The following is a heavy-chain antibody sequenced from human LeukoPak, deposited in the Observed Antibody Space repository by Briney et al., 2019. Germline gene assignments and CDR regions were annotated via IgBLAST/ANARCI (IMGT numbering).Heavy chain of an antibody. CDR3: ARVRRWLQRGYFDY. CDR2: IYYSGSI. CDR1: GDSISSDY. D-gene: IGHD5-24*01. J-gene: IGHJ4*02. Sequence: SETLSLTCTVSGDSISSDYWSWIRQPPGKGLEWITYIYYSGSINYNPSLKSRVTISIDPSKTQFSLQLSSVTAADTAVYYCARVRRWLQRGYFDYWGPGTLVTVSS. V-gene: IGHV4-59*12.